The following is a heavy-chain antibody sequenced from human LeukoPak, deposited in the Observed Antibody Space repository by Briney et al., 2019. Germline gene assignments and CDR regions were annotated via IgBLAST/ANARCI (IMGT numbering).Heavy chain of an antibody. CDR1: GGSISSSSYY. CDR2: IYYSGST. Sequence: SETLSLTCTVSGGSISSSSYYWGWIRQPPGRGLEWIGTIYYSGSTYYNPSLKSRVTISVDTSKNQFSLKVSSVTAADTAAYYCARISGYRSNWSIDYWGQGTLVTVSS. CDR3: ARISGYRSNWSIDY. D-gene: IGHD6-13*01. V-gene: IGHV4-39*01. J-gene: IGHJ4*02.